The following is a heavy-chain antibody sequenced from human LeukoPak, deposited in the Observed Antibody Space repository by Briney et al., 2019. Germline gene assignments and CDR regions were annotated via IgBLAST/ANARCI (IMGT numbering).Heavy chain of an antibody. CDR2: IRKDGSEK. V-gene: IGHV3-7*03. CDR3: ARHTSGKPFDY. Sequence: GGSLRLSCAASGFTFSNYWMNWVRQAPGNALEWVAYIRKDGSEKYYVDSVKGRFTISRDNAKNSLYLQMNSLRAEDTAVYYCARHTSGKPFDYWGQGTLVTVSS. CDR1: GFTFSNYW. J-gene: IGHJ4*02. D-gene: IGHD6-19*01.